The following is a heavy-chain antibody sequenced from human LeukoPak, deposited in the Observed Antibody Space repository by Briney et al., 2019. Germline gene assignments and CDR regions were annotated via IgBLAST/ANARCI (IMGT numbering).Heavy chain of an antibody. J-gene: IGHJ4*02. V-gene: IGHV3-74*01. Sequence: GGSLRLSCAASGFTFSDYWIHWVRQAPGKGLVWVSRINTDGSITNYADSVKGRFSISRDNAKNTLYLQMSSLRAEDTAVYYCARGGELRYFDWLPNPGTLDYWGQGTLVTVSS. CDR2: INTDGSIT. CDR1: GFTFSDYW. CDR3: ARGGELRYFDWLPNPGTLDY. D-gene: IGHD3-9*01.